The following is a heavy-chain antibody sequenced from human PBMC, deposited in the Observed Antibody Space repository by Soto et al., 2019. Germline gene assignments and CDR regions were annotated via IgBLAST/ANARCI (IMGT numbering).Heavy chain of an antibody. CDR3: AGEFTVTTLRSLPDPDAFDI. CDR2: IIPIFGTA. D-gene: IGHD4-4*01. CDR1: EGTFSSYA. V-gene: IGHV1-69*13. Sequence: SVKVSCKASEGTFSSYAISWVRQAPGQGLEWMGGIIPIFGTANYAQKFQGRVTITEDESTSTAYMELSSLRSEDTAVYYCAGEFTVTTLRSLPDPDAFDIWGQGTMVTVSS. J-gene: IGHJ3*02.